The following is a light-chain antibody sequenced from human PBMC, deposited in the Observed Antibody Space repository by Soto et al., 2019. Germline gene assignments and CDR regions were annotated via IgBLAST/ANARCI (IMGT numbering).Light chain of an antibody. Sequence: QSSLTKAPSASGTPGQRFTISCSGSSSNIGSNSVNWYQHLPGTAPKLLIYSNNQRPSGVPDRFSGSKSGTSASLAISGLQSEEADYYCAAWDGNLRVFGTGTKVTVL. CDR2: SNN. V-gene: IGLV1-44*01. CDR3: AAWDGNLRV. CDR1: SSNIGSNS. J-gene: IGLJ1*01.